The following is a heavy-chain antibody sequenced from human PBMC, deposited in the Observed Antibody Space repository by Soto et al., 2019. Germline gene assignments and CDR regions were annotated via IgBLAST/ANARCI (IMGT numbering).Heavy chain of an antibody. Sequence: QVQLVESGGGVVQPGRSLRLSCAASGFTLSSYSMHWVRQAPGKGLEWVAVKWYNGSDKKYADSVKGRFTISRDNSEKTLYLQMNSLRAEDTAVYYCAKDYGDWTGLYYYGMDVWGQGTTVTVSS. CDR1: GFTLSSYS. D-gene: IGHD4-17*01. CDR3: AKDYGDWTGLYYYGMDV. J-gene: IGHJ6*02. V-gene: IGHV3-33*06. CDR2: KWYNGSDK.